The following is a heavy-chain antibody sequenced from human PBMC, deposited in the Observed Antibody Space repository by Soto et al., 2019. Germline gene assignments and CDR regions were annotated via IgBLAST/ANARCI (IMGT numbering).Heavy chain of an antibody. CDR2: MNPNSGNT. V-gene: IGHV1-8*01. D-gene: IGHD3-10*01. CDR1: GYTFTSYD. J-gene: IGHJ6*02. Sequence: GASVKVSCKASGYTFTSYDINWVRQATGQGLEWMGWMNPNSGNTGYAQKFQGRVTMTRDTSISTAYMELSSLSSEDTAVYYCARVPLTRARGVIIRYYYYGMDVWGQGTTVTVSS. CDR3: ARVPLTRARGVIIRYYYYGMDV.